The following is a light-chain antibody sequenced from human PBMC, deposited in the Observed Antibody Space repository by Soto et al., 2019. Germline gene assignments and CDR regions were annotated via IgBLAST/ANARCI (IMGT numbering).Light chain of an antibody. CDR1: QSVSSN. Sequence: EIVMTPSPATLSVSPGARATLSCRASQSVSSNLAWYQQKPGQTPKLLIYVASTRATGIPARFSGRGSGTEATRTISSLQSEDFAVYYCQQYNVWPLTFGGGTKV. CDR2: VAS. CDR3: QQYNVWPLT. V-gene: IGKV3-15*01. J-gene: IGKJ4*01.